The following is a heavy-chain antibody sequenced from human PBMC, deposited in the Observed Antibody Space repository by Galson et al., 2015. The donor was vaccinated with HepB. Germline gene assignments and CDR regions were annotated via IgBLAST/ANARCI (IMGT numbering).Heavy chain of an antibody. CDR2: IWYDGSNK. Sequence: SLRLSCAASGFTFSSYGMHWVRQAPGKGLEWVAVIWYDGSNKYYADSVKGRFTISRDNSKNTLYLQMNSLRAEDTAVYYCARDARYDSCGYPLRGLVDYWGQGTLVTVSS. CDR3: ARDARYDSCGYPLRGLVDY. V-gene: IGHV3-33*01. D-gene: IGHD3-22*01. CDR1: GFTFSSYG. J-gene: IGHJ4*02.